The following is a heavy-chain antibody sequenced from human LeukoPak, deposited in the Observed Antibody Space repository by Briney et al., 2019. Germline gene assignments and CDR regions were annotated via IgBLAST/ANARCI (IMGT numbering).Heavy chain of an antibody. D-gene: IGHD1-26*01. J-gene: IGHJ4*02. CDR3: ARDGRSGSYLDY. V-gene: IGHV4-4*07. CDR2: IYNSGST. Sequence: PSETLSLTCTVSGGSISSYCWSWIRQPAGKGLEWIGRIYNSGSTNYNPSLKSRVTMSVDTSKNQFSLKLSSVTAADTAVYYCARDGRSGSYLDYWGQGTPVTVSS. CDR1: GGSISSYC.